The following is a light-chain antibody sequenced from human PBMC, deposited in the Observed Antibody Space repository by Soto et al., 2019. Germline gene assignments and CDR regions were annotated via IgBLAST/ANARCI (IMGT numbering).Light chain of an antibody. J-gene: IGKJ2*01. CDR2: KAS. Sequence: DIQMTQSPSTLSASVGDRVTITCRASQSISSWLAWYQQKPGKAPKLLIYKASSLESGVPSRFSGSGSGTEFTLTISSLKPDDFATYYCQQYNSYSYAFGQGNKLEIK. V-gene: IGKV1-5*03. CDR1: QSISSW. CDR3: QQYNSYSYA.